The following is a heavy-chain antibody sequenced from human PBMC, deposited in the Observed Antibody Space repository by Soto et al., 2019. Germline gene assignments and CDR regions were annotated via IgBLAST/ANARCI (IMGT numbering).Heavy chain of an antibody. CDR3: TTGLSNGYYNFDY. J-gene: IGHJ4*02. Sequence: PGGSLRLSCVASGFTFSSYTMNWVRQAPGKGLEWVGRIKGEADGGTTDYAAPVKGRITISRDHSKDTLYLQMNSLKTEDTAVYYCTTGLSNGYYNFDYWGQGTPVTVSS. CDR1: GFTFSSYT. V-gene: IGHV3-15*01. D-gene: IGHD3-22*01. CDR2: IKGEADGGTT.